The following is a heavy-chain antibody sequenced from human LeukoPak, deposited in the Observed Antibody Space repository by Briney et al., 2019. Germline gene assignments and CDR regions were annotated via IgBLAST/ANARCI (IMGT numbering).Heavy chain of an antibody. V-gene: IGHV4-59*01. D-gene: IGHD3-22*01. CDR2: IYYSGST. CDR1: GGSISSYY. Sequence: SETLSLTCTVSGGSISSYYWNWTRQPPEKGLEWIGYIYYSGSTNYNPSLKSRVTISVDTSKNQFSLKLSSVTAADTAVYYCARVGTSYYYDSSGRGSNAFDIWGQGTMVTVSS. CDR3: ARVGTSYYYDSSGRGSNAFDI. J-gene: IGHJ3*02.